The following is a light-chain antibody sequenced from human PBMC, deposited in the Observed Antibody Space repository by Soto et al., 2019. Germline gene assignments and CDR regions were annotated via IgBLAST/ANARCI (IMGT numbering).Light chain of an antibody. CDR2: KAS. J-gene: IGKJ5*01. V-gene: IGKV1-5*03. Sequence: DIQMTQSPSSLSASVGDRVTITCRASQTISSWLAWYQQKPGKAPKLLIYKASTLKSGVPSRFSGSGSGTEFTLTISSLQPDDFATYYCQQYTNYYTFGQGTRLENK. CDR3: QQYTNYYT. CDR1: QTISSW.